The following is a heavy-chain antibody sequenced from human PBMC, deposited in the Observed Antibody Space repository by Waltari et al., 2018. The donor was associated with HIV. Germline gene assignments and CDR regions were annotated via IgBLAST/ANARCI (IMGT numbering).Heavy chain of an antibody. D-gene: IGHD6-13*01. V-gene: IGHV3-7*01. Sequence: EVQLVESGGGLVQPGGSLRLSCAASGFTFSDYWMSWVSQAPGKGLEWVANIKQDGSEKYYVDSVKGRFTISRDNAKNSLYLQMNSLRAEDTAVYYCARDLSIAAAGADYWGQGTLVTVSS. CDR3: ARDLSIAAAGADY. CDR2: IKQDGSEK. CDR1: GFTFSDYW. J-gene: IGHJ4*02.